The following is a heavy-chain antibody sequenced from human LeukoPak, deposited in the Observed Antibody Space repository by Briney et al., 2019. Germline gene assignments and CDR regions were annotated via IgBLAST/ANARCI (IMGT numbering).Heavy chain of an antibody. D-gene: IGHD3-22*01. V-gene: IGHV5-51*01. CDR1: GYSFTSYW. CDR2: IYPGDSDT. J-gene: IGHJ5*02. Sequence: GESLKISCKGSGYSFTSYWIGWVRQMPGKGLEWMGIIYPGDSDTRYSPSFQGQVTISDDKSISTAYLQWSSLKASDTAMYYCARGGYYDSSGYDWFDPWGQGTLVTVSP. CDR3: ARGGYYDSSGYDWFDP.